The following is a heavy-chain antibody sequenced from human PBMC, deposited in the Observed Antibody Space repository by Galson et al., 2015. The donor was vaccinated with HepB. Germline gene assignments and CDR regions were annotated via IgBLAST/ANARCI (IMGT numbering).Heavy chain of an antibody. CDR1: GFTFGDNW. Sequence: SLRLSCATSGFTFGDNWMTWVRQAPGKGLEWVANIKYDGSQKYYVDSVKGRFTISRDNARNSLYLQMNSLRAEDTALYYCAQDLTYYYGSGSYFVGMDVWGQGTTVTVSS. J-gene: IGHJ6*02. CDR3: AQDLTYYYGSGSYFVGMDV. V-gene: IGHV3-7*03. CDR2: IKYDGSQK. D-gene: IGHD3-10*01.